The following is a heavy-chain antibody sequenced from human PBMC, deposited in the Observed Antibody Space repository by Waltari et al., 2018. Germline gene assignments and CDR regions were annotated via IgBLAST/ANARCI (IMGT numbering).Heavy chain of an antibody. J-gene: IGHJ4*02. V-gene: IGHV3-74*01. D-gene: IGHD3-10*01. CDR1: EFTFRDSW. CDR3: ASNGSVCYYNL. CDR2: SHTGGCSN. Sequence: EVQLLESGGGLVKPGGSLRRSCAASEFTFRDSWTHWVRQAPGKGLVWIPVSHTGGCSNVYADSEKGRLTISRDNALNTLYLQLNGLREEDTSIYFCASNGSVCYYNLWGQGTLVTVSS.